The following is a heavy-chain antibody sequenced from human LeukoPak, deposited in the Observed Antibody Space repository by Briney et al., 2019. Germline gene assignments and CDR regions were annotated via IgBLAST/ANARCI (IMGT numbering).Heavy chain of an antibody. J-gene: IGHJ6*02. D-gene: IGHD3-3*01. CDR1: GGSISSYY. Sequence: SETLSLTCTVSGGSISSYYWSWIRQPPGKGLEWIGYIYYSGSTNYNPSLKSRVTVSVDTSKNQFSLKLSSVTAADTAVYYCARGGGYDFWSGYYKAGRYYYYGMDVWGQGTTVTVSS. CDR2: IYYSGST. V-gene: IGHV4-59*01. CDR3: ARGGGYDFWSGYYKAGRYYYYGMDV.